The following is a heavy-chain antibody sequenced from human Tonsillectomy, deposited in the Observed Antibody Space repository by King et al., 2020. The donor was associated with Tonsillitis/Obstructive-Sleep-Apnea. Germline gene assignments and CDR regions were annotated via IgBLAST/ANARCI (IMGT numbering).Heavy chain of an antibody. V-gene: IGHV3-21*01. J-gene: IGHJ4*02. CDR3: ARDLLDGISGYFFDY. Sequence: VQLVESGGGLVMPGGSLRLSCAASGFTFSTYSMNWVRQAPGKGLELVSSIRVCTTNIYFADSVKGRFTISRDNAKNSLYLQMNSLRAEDTAIYYCARDLLDGISGYFFDYWGLGTLVSVSS. CDR1: GFTFSTYS. D-gene: IGHD3-10*01. CDR2: IRVCTTNI.